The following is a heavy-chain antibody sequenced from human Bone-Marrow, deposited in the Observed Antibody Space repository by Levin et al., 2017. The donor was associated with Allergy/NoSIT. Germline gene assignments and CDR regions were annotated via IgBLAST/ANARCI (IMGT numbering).Heavy chain of an antibody. Sequence: SQTLSLPCAISGDSVSSNSAAWNWIRQSPSRGLEWLGRTYYRSKWYNDYAVSVKSRITINPDTSKNQFSLQLNSVTPEDTAVYYCARDTPRRVGYYYYGMDVWGQGTTVTVSS. D-gene: IGHD6-6*01. J-gene: IGHJ6*02. CDR3: ARDTPRRVGYYYYGMDV. CDR2: TYYRSKWYN. V-gene: IGHV6-1*01. CDR1: GDSVSSNSAA.